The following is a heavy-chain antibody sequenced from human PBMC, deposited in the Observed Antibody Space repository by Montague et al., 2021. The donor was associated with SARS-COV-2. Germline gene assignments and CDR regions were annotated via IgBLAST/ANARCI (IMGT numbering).Heavy chain of an antibody. CDR3: ASGIYPSGSYYNRYYYGLNI. J-gene: IGHJ6*02. CDR2: INHSANT. D-gene: IGHD3-10*01. CDR1: GGSLSGYY. V-gene: IGHV4-34*01. Sequence: SETLSLTCAVYGGSLSGYYWSWIRQPPDKGLEWIGEINHSANTKYNPSLKSPVTISIDTSKNQFSLEMTSVTAADTATYYCASGIYPSGSYYNRYYYGLNIWGPGTTVIVSS.